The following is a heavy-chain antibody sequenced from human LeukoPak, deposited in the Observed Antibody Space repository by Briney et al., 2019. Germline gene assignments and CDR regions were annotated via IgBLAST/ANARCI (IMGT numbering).Heavy chain of an antibody. CDR1: GYTFTSYY. CDR3: ARDRRRGYSYGGFDY. J-gene: IGHJ4*02. D-gene: IGHD5-18*01. V-gene: IGHV1-46*01. Sequence: ASVKVSCKASGYTFTSYYMHWVRQAPGQGLEWMGIINPSGGSTSYAQKFQGRVTMTRDTSISTAYMELSRLRSDDTAVYYCARDRRRGYSYGGFDYWGQGTLVTVSS. CDR2: INPSGGST.